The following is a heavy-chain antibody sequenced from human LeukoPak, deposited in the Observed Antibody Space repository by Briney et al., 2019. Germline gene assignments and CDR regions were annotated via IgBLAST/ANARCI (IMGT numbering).Heavy chain of an antibody. Sequence: ASVKVSCKASGYTFTSYGISWVRQAPGQGLEWMGGIIPIFGTANYAQKFQGRVTITADESTSTAYMELSSLRSEDTAVYYCAREAVVVPAAILDWYFDLWGRGTLVTVSS. CDR1: GYTFTSYG. D-gene: IGHD2-2*02. CDR2: IIPIFGTA. V-gene: IGHV1-69*13. J-gene: IGHJ2*01. CDR3: AREAVVVPAAILDWYFDL.